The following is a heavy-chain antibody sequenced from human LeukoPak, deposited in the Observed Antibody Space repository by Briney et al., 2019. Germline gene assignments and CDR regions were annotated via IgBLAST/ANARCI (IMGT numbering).Heavy chain of an antibody. Sequence: PSGTLSLTCTVSGGSISSSSYYWGWIRQPPGQGLEWIWSIYYSGSTYYNPSLKSRVTISVDTSKNQFSLKLSSVTAADTAVYYCARPHLYDFWSGYYTGYYFDYWGQGTLVTVSS. CDR3: ARPHLYDFWSGYYTGYYFDY. J-gene: IGHJ4*02. V-gene: IGHV4-39*01. CDR2: IYYSGST. D-gene: IGHD3-3*01. CDR1: GGSISSSSYY.